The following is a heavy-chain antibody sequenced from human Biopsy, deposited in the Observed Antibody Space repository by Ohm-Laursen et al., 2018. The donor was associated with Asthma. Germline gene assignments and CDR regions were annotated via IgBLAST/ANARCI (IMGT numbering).Heavy chain of an antibody. V-gene: IGHV3-30*18. CDR1: GFRFPIYG. CDR3: PKDVFPGWEVRRGPDY. D-gene: IGHD1-26*01. CDR2: ISYDGRET. Sequence: SLRLSCTAAGFRFPIYGMHWVRQGPSKGPEWVALISYDGRETGYVDSVKGRFTISRDNSKNTMYLEMNSLRAEDTAVYYCPKDVFPGWEVRRGPDYWGQGTLVTVSA. J-gene: IGHJ4*02.